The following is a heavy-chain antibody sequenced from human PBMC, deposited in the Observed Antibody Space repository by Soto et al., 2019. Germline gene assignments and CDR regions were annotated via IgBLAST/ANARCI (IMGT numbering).Heavy chain of an antibody. J-gene: IGHJ4*02. CDR2: IHSTGST. V-gene: IGHV4-59*01. CDR1: GGAIRSYY. Sequence: SETLSLTCTVSGGAIRSYYWSWIRQPPGKGLEWIGYIHSTGSTNYNPSLKSRVTISVDTSKNQFSLKLYSVTAADTAMYYCARDQTRTGTFDYWGKGTLVTVSS. CDR3: ARDQTRTGTFDY. D-gene: IGHD7-27*01.